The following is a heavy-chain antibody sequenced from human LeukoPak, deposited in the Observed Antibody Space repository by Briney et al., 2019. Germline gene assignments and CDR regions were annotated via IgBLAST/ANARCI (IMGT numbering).Heavy chain of an antibody. Sequence: GGSLRLSCAASGFTFSSYAVSWVRQAPGKGLQWASAISGGGGSTYYADSVKGRFTISRDNSKNTLYLQMNSLRAEDTAVYYCATGAYASSSWEFDYWGQGTLVTVSS. CDR2: ISGGGGST. V-gene: IGHV3-23*01. D-gene: IGHD6-13*01. CDR1: GFTFSSYA. CDR3: ATGAYASSSWEFDY. J-gene: IGHJ4*02.